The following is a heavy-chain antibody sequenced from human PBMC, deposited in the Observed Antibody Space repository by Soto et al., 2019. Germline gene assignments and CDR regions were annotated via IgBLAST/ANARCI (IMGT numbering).Heavy chain of an antibody. CDR1: GGSISSYY. J-gene: IGHJ6*03. Sequence: QVQLQESGPGLVKPSETLSLTCTVSGGSISSYYWSWIRQPPGKGLEWIGYIYYSGSTNYNPSLKSRVTISVDTSKNQFSLKLSSVTAADTAVYYCARGDRYDYIWGSYQPHMDVWGKGTTVTVSS. CDR2: IYYSGST. V-gene: IGHV4-59*01. CDR3: ARGDRYDYIWGSYQPHMDV. D-gene: IGHD3-16*02.